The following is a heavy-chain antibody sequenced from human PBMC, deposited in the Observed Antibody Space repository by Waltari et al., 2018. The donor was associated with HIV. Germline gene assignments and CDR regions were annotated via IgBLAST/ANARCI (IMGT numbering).Heavy chain of an antibody. J-gene: IGHJ6*02. CDR1: GFTFDDYA. CDR2: ISWNSGSK. Sequence: EVQLVESGGGLVQPGRSLRLSCAASGFTFDDYAMQWVRQAPGKGMEWVSGISWNSGSKGDADSVKGRFTIARDNAKNSLYLQMNSLRAEDTALYYCAKDRGTGTTVYYYYGMDVWGQGTTVTVS. V-gene: IGHV3-9*01. D-gene: IGHD1-7*01. CDR3: AKDRGTGTTVYYYYGMDV.